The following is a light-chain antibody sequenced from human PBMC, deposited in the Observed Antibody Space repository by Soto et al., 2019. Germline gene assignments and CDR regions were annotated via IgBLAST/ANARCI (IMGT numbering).Light chain of an antibody. J-gene: IGLJ3*02. CDR2: EVS. CDR3: TSYGGSNIWV. CDR1: SSDVCAYKY. V-gene: IGLV2-8*01. Sequence: QSVLTQPPSASGSPGQSVTISCTGTSSDVCAYKYVSWYQQYPGKAPKLMIYEVSRRPSGVPDRFSGSKSGNTASLTVSGLQAEDEADYYCTSYGGSNIWVFGGGTKLTVL.